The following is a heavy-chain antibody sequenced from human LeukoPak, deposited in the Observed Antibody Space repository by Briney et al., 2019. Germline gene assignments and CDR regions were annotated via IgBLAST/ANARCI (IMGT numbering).Heavy chain of an antibody. CDR3: AKVADHALQYYFDY. CDR1: GFTFSSDA. J-gene: IGHJ4*02. D-gene: IGHD5-24*01. CDR2: MSGRGNIT. Sequence: GGSLRLSCAASGFTFSSDAVSWVRQAPGKGLEWVSAMSGRGNITNYVDSVKERSTISRDNSKNTLYLQMNNLRAEDTAVYYCAKVADHALQYYFDYWGQGTLVTVSS. V-gene: IGHV3-23*02.